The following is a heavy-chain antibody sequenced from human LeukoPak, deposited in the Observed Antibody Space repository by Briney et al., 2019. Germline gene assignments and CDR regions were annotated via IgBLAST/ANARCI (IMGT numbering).Heavy chain of an antibody. CDR3: ARTVIPSPAGAFDI. D-gene: IGHD6-13*01. J-gene: IGHJ3*02. CDR2: IHYNGNT. V-gene: IGHV4-59*08. CDR1: GGSMSNYY. Sequence: SETLSLTCTVSGGSMSNYYWSWIRQPPGKGLEWISYIHYNGNTNYNPSLKSRVTISIDTSKNQFSLKLSSVTAADTAVYYCARTVIPSPAGAFDIWGQGTMVTVSS.